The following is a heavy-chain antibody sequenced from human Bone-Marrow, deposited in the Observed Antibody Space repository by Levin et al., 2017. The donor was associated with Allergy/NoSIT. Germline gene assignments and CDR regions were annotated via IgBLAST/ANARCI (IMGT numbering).Heavy chain of an antibody. J-gene: IGHJ4*02. Sequence: GASVKVSCAASGFAFTSDWMHWVRQAPGKGLVWVARINSDGNTIRYADSVKGRFIISRDNAKKALFLQMTSLRADDTALYFCARESYSGYDLDYWGQGTQVTVSS. CDR3: ARESYSGYDLDY. D-gene: IGHD5-12*01. CDR1: GFAFTSDW. V-gene: IGHV3-74*01. CDR2: INSDGNTI.